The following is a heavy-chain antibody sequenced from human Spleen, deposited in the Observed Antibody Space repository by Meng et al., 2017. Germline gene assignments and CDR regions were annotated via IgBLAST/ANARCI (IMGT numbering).Heavy chain of an antibody. J-gene: IGHJ5*02. CDR3: AREIIVVVPAASYAFDP. CDR1: GGSISSGGYY. CDR2: IYYSGST. V-gene: IGHV4-31*03. D-gene: IGHD2-2*01. Sequence: QVQLQGSGPGLVKPSQTLSLTCTGSGGSISSGGYYWSWIRQHPGKGLEGIGYIYYSGSTYYNPSLKSRVTISVDTSKNQFSLKLSSVTAADTAVYYCAREIIVVVPAASYAFDPWGQGTLVTVSS.